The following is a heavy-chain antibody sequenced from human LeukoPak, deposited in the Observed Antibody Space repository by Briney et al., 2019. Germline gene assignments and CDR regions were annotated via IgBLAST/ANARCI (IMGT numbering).Heavy chain of an antibody. CDR2: ISAYNGNT. V-gene: IGHV1-18*01. D-gene: IGHD5-18*01. CDR3: ARDYTRGYSYGYDAFDI. J-gene: IGHJ3*02. CDR1: GYTFTRYG. Sequence: GASVKVSCKASGYTFTRYGISWVRQAPGQGLEWMGWISAYNGNTNYAQKLQGRVTMTTDTSTSTAYMELRSLRSGDTAVYYCARDYTRGYSYGYDAFDIWGQGTMVTVSS.